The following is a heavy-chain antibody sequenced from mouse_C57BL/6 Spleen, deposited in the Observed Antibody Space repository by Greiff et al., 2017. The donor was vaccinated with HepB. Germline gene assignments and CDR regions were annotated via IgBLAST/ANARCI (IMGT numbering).Heavy chain of an antibody. V-gene: IGHV5-16*01. CDR2: INYDGSST. J-gene: IGHJ2*01. Sequence: EVQVVESEGGLVQPGSSMKLSCTASGFTFSDYYMAWVRQVPEKGLEWVANINYDGSSTYYLDSLKSRFIISRDNAKNILYLQMSSLKSEDTATYYCARVNYGYPDYWGQGTTLTVSS. D-gene: IGHD2-2*01. CDR3: ARVNYGYPDY. CDR1: GFTFSDYY.